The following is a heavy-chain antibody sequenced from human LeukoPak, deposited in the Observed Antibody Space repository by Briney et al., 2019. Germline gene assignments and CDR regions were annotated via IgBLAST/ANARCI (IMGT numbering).Heavy chain of an antibody. Sequence: GGSLRLFCATSVYLYNIYAMRCARQARGKALECVSDISGGGDSTYYADFVKDRFNISRDNPKNTLHLQMNSLKAEDTAVYHCEKAMVRGVTITYSDYWGQGTLVSVSS. CDR3: EKAMVRGVTITYSDY. J-gene: IGHJ4*02. CDR2: ISGGGDST. CDR1: VYLYNIYA. V-gene: IGHV3-23*01. D-gene: IGHD3-10*01.